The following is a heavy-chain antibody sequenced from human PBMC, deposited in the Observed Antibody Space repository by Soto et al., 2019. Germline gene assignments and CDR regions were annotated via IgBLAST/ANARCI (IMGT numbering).Heavy chain of an antibody. Sequence: GGSLRLSCAASGFTFSSYSMNWVRQAPGKGLEWVSYIWYNSSNIYYADSVKGRFTISRDNSKNTLYLQMNSLRAEDTAVYYCARDWGYCSGGSCSYDAFDIWGQGTMVTVSS. J-gene: IGHJ3*02. D-gene: IGHD2-15*01. CDR1: GFTFSSYS. CDR2: IWYNSSNI. CDR3: ARDWGYCSGGSCSYDAFDI. V-gene: IGHV3-33*08.